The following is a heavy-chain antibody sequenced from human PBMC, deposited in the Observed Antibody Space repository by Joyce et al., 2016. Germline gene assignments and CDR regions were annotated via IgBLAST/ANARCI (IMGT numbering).Heavy chain of an antibody. V-gene: IGHV4-31*03. Sequence: QVQLQESGPGLVKPSQTLSLTCTVSSGSVSSGGYYWGWRRQHPGKGLEWVGYISYSGSTSYNPSPKRRVTISLDTSRNQFSLRLTSVTAADAAVYYCAREWVTPGAFDYWGQGALVTVSS. CDR3: AREWVTPGAFDY. CDR1: SGSVSSGGYY. CDR2: ISYSGST. J-gene: IGHJ4*02. D-gene: IGHD2-21*02.